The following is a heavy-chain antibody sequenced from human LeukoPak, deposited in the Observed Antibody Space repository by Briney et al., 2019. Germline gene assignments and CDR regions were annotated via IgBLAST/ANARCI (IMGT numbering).Heavy chain of an antibody. Sequence: GGSLRLSCAASGFPHSIYSINCVRHAPGKGVEWGSYISSSGSAIYYVDSVKGRFTVSRDNAKNSLFLQMNSPRAEDTAVYYCAQPIRDRGYYYYYYMDVWGKGTTVTVSS. V-gene: IGHV3-48*01. J-gene: IGHJ6*03. CDR2: ISSSGSAI. D-gene: IGHD1-14*01. CDR3: AQPIRDRGYYYYYYMDV. CDR1: GFPHSIYS.